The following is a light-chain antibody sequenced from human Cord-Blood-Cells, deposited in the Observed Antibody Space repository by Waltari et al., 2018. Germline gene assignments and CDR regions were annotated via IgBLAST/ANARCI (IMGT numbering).Light chain of an antibody. J-gene: IGLJ1*01. CDR3: CSYAGSSTFVV. CDR1: SSDVGSYNL. V-gene: IGLV2-23*01. Sequence: QSALTQPASVSGSPGQSITISCTGTSSDVGSYNLLSWYQQHPGKAPKLMIYEGSKRPSGVSNRFSGSKSGNTASLTISGLQSEDEADYYCCSYAGSSTFVVFGTGTKVTVL. CDR2: EGS.